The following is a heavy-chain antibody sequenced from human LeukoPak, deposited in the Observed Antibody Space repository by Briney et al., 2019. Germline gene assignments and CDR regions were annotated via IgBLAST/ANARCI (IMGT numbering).Heavy chain of an antibody. CDR1: GGSISSYY. CDR3: ARDGGRDSGSYYEDC. D-gene: IGHD1-26*01. J-gene: IGHJ4*02. V-gene: IGHV4-34*01. Sequence: SETLSLTCTVSGGSISSYYWSWIRQPPGKGLEWIGEINHSGSTNYNPSLKSRVTMSVDTSKNQFSLKLSSVTAADTAVYYCARDGGRDSGSYYEDCWGQGTLVTVSS. CDR2: INHSGST.